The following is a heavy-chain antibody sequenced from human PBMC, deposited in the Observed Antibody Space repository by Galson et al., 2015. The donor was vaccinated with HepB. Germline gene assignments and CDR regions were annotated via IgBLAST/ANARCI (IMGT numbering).Heavy chain of an antibody. J-gene: IGHJ4*02. CDR1: GDSISSVDYS. D-gene: IGHD2-8*01. CDR2: IYHSGST. CDR3: ASGDWVEGCSNGVCFPFDY. V-gene: IGHV4-30-4*01. Sequence: TLSLTCTVSGDSISSVDYSWSWIRQPPGKGLEWIGNIYHSGSTHYNPSLKIRVSMSLDTSKNQFSLTLNSVTAADTAVYYCASGDWVEGCSNGVCFPFDYWGQGILVTVSS.